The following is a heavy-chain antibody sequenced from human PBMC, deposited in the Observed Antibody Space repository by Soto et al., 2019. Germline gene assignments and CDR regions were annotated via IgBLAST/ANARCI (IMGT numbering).Heavy chain of an antibody. J-gene: IGHJ4*02. D-gene: IGHD2-15*01. CDR1: GGSVSGYY. Sequence: SETLSLTCSVSGGSVSGYYWSWIRQPPGKGLEWLGQMFYRGSSEYNPSLKSRLTVSVDTSKNQFSLRLSSVTAADTAVYYCARGYCSGGNCLSHLDYWGRGTLVTAPQ. CDR2: MFYRGSS. CDR3: ARGYCSGGNCLSHLDY. V-gene: IGHV4-59*02.